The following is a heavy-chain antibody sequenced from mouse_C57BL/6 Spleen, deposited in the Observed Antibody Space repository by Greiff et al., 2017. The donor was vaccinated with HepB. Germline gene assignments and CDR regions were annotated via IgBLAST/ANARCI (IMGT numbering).Heavy chain of an antibody. V-gene: IGHV3-6*01. D-gene: IGHD2-1*01. CDR3: AREYGNYEGDYFDY. J-gene: IGHJ2*01. CDR2: ISYDGSN. Sequence: EVQLQESGPGLVKPSQSLSLTCSVTGYSITSGYYWNWIRQFPGNKLEWMGYISYDGSNNYNPSLKNRISITRDTSKNQFFLKLNSVTTEDTATYYCAREYGNYEGDYFDYWGQGTTLTVSS. CDR1: GYSITSGYY.